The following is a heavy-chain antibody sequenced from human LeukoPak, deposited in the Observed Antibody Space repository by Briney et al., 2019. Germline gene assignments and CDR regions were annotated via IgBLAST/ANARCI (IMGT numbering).Heavy chain of an antibody. Sequence: SGTLSLTCAVSGGSISSSHWWTWVRQPPGKGLEWIGEVYRSGSTNYNPSLKSRVTISGDKSKNRFSLKLGSVTAADTAVYYCARNAGNSDVDYWGQGTLVTVSS. CDR3: ARNAGNSDVDY. J-gene: IGHJ4*02. V-gene: IGHV4-4*02. D-gene: IGHD4-23*01. CDR2: VYRSGST. CDR1: GGSISSSHW.